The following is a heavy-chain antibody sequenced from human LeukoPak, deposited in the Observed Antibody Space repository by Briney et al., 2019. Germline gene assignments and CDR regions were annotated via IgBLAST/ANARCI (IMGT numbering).Heavy chain of an antibody. Sequence: ASVKVSCKASGYTFTGYYMHWVRQAPGQGLEWMGWINPNSGGTNYAQKFQGRVTMTRDTSISTAYMELSRLRSDDTAVYYCARVLPEKSFYGGHHDAFDIWGQGTMVTVSS. D-gene: IGHD4-23*01. J-gene: IGHJ3*02. CDR1: GYTFTGYY. CDR3: ARVLPEKSFYGGHHDAFDI. V-gene: IGHV1-2*02. CDR2: INPNSGGT.